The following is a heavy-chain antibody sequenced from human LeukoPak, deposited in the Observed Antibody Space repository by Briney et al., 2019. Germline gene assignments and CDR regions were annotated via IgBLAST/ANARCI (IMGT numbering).Heavy chain of an antibody. CDR2: INPSGGGT. V-gene: IGHV1-46*01. CDR1: GYTFTTYY. D-gene: IGHD1-1*01. J-gene: IGHJ6*02. CDR3: ARAQLNLLVDFGMDV. Sequence: GASVNVSCKASGYTFTTYYMHWVRQAPGQGLVWMGLINPSGGGTRYAQKFQGRVTMTRDTSTSTVYMELSSLRSEDTAVYYCARAQLNLLVDFGMDVWGQGTTVTVSS.